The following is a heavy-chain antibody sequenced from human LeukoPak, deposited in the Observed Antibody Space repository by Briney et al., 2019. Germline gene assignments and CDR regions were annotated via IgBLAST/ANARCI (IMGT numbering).Heavy chain of an antibody. J-gene: IGHJ6*02. CDR1: GGSISSYY. V-gene: IGHV4-59*08. Sequence: KHSETLSLTCTDSGGSISSYYWSWIRQPPGKGLEWIEYIYYSGSTNYNPSRKSRVTISVDTSKNQFSLKLSSVTAADTAVYYCARVSPSYYYGMDVWGQGTTVTVSS. D-gene: IGHD5/OR15-5a*01. CDR3: ARVSPSYYYGMDV. CDR2: IYYSGST.